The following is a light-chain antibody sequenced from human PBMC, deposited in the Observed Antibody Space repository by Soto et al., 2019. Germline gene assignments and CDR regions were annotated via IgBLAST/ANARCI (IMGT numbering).Light chain of an antibody. J-gene: IGLJ3*02. Sequence: QSVLTQPASVSGSPGQSITIFCTGTSSDVGGYNYVSWYQHHPGKAPKLMISEVRDRPSGVSNRFSGSKSGNTASLTISGLQAEDEADHYCSSYSSSTLLVFGGGTKLTVL. CDR2: EVR. CDR1: SSDVGGYNY. CDR3: SSYSSSTLLV. V-gene: IGLV2-14*01.